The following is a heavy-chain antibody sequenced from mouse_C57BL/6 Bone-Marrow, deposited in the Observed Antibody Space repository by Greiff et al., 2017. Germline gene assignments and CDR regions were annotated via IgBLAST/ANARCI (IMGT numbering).Heavy chain of an antibody. J-gene: IGHJ4*01. CDR3: ASKLYYSGAMDY. V-gene: IGHV1-81*01. D-gene: IGHD2-12*01. CDR2: IYPRSGNT. Sequence: VQLQESGAELARPGASVKLSCKASGYTFTSYGISWVKQRTGQGLEWIGEIYPRSGNTYYNEKFKGKATLTADKSSSTAYMELRSLTSEDSAVYFCASKLYYSGAMDYWGQGTSVTVSS. CDR1: GYTFTSYG.